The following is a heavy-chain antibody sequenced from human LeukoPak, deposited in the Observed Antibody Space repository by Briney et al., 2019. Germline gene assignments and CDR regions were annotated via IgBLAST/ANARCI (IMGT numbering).Heavy chain of an antibody. D-gene: IGHD3-22*01. CDR2: MNPNSGNT. CDR1: GYTFTSYD. Sequence: ASVKVSCKASGYTFTSYDINWVRQATGQGLEWMGWMNPNSGNTGYAQKFQGRVTMTRNTSMSTAYMELSSLRSEDTAVYFCARDPRDLYYDSSGFLSYYGMDVWGQGTTVTVSS. V-gene: IGHV1-8*01. J-gene: IGHJ6*02. CDR3: ARDPRDLYYDSSGFLSYYGMDV.